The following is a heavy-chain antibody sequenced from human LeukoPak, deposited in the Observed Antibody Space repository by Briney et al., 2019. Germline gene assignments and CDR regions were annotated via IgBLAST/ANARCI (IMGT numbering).Heavy chain of an antibody. V-gene: IGHV5-51*01. J-gene: IGHJ4*02. D-gene: IGHD3-22*01. CDR2: IHPSDSET. Sequence: GESLKISCKGSGYSFIDFWIAWVRQMPGKGLELMGIIHPSDSETTYSPSFQGQVTISADKSITTAYLQWNSLEASDTAMYYCARLQDTYYYDSSAGDYWGQGTLVTVSS. CDR1: GYSFIDFW. CDR3: ARLQDTYYYDSSAGDY.